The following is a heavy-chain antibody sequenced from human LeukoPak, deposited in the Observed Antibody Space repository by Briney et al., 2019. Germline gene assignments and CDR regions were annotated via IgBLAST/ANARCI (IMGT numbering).Heavy chain of an antibody. V-gene: IGHV4-34*01. CDR3: ARNIPYYDFWSGTKDAFDI. CDR2: INHSGST. Sequence: SETLSLTCAVYGGSFSGYYWSWIRQPPGKGREWIGEINHSGSTNYNPSLKSRVTISVDTSKNQFSLKLSSVTAADTAVYYCARNIPYYDFWSGTKDAFDIWGQGTMVTVSS. J-gene: IGHJ3*02. D-gene: IGHD3-3*01. CDR1: GGSFSGYY.